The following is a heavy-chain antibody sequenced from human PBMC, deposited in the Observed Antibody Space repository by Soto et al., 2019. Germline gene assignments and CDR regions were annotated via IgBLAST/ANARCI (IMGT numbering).Heavy chain of an antibody. J-gene: IGHJ6*02. CDR3: ARSGSEDLYYGNYYYYGMDV. CDR2: ISYDGSNK. D-gene: IGHD3-3*01. CDR1: GFTFSSYA. V-gene: IGHV3-30-3*01. Sequence: GGSLRLSCAASGFTFSSYAMHWVRQAPGKGLEWVAVISYDGSNKYYADSVKGRFTISRDNSKNTLYLQMNSLRAEDTAVYYCARSGSEDLYYGNYYYYGMDVWGQGTTVTVSS.